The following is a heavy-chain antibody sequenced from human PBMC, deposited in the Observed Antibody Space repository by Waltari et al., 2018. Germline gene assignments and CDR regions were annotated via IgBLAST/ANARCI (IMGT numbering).Heavy chain of an antibody. CDR2: IYYSGNT. Sequence: QLQLQESGPGLVKPSETLSLTCTVSGGSISSSSYYWGWIRQPPGKGLEWIGSIYYSGNTYYNPALKVRVTISVDTSKNQFSLKLSSVTAADTAVYYCARGSFRGYEPFDYWGQGTLVTVSS. CDR1: GGSISSSSYY. J-gene: IGHJ4*02. D-gene: IGHD5-12*01. V-gene: IGHV4-39*07. CDR3: ARGSFRGYEPFDY.